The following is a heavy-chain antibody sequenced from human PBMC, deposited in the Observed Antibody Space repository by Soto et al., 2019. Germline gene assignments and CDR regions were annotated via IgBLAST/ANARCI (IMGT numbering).Heavy chain of an antibody. CDR2: IYYSGST. CDR3: ARDSYYYDSSGYWDDAFDI. J-gene: IGHJ3*02. CDR1: GGSISSGGYY. V-gene: IGHV4-31*03. D-gene: IGHD3-22*01. Sequence: QVQLQESGPGLVKPSQTLSLTCTVSGGSISSGGYYWSWIRQHPGKGLEWIGYIYYSGSTYYNPSLKSRVTISVDTSKNPFSLKLSSVTAADTAVYYCARDSYYYDSSGYWDDAFDIWGQGTMVTVSS.